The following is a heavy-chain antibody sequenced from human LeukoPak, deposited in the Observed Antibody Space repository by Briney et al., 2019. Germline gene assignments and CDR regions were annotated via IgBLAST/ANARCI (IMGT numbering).Heavy chain of an antibody. CDR1: GGSISSSSYY. D-gene: IGHD6-13*01. CDR3: ARVSSGYSSSWYDFDY. J-gene: IGHJ4*02. CDR2: IYYSGST. V-gene: IGHV4-39*07. Sequence: SETLSLTCTVSGGSISSSSYYWGWIRQPPGKGLEWIGSIYYSGSTYYNPSLKSRVTISVDTSKNQFSLKLSSVTAADTAVYYCARVSSGYSSSWYDFDYWGQGTLVTVSS.